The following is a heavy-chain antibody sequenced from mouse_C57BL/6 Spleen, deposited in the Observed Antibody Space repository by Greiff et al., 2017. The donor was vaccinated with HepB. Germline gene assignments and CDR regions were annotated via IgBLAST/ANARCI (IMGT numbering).Heavy chain of an antibody. Sequence: QVQLQQSGAELVRPGASVTLSCKAPGYTFTDYEMHWVKQTPVHGLEWIGAIDPETGGTAYNQKFKGKAILTADKSSSTAYMELRSLTSEDSAVYYCTRKGTGGDFDYWGQGTTLTVSS. CDR3: TRKGTGGDFDY. J-gene: IGHJ2*01. CDR2: IDPETGGT. V-gene: IGHV1-15*01. CDR1: GYTFTDYE. D-gene: IGHD4-1*01.